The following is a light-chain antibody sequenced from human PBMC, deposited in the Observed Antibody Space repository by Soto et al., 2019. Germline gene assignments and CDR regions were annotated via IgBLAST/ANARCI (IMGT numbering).Light chain of an antibody. Sequence: QAVVTQPPSVSAAPGQKVTVSCSGSSSNIGSYFVSWYQQLPGTAPKLLIYDNYKRPSGIPDRFSGSKSGTSATLGITGLQTGDEADYYCGTWDSSLSAGVFGGGTKLTVL. V-gene: IGLV1-51*01. CDR1: SSNIGSYF. CDR2: DNY. J-gene: IGLJ2*01. CDR3: GTWDSSLSAGV.